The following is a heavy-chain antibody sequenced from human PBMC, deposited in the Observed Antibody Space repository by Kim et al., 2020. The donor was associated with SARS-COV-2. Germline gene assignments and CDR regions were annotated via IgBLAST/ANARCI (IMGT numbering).Heavy chain of an antibody. D-gene: IGHD6-19*01. V-gene: IGHV1-18*01. CDR3: ARVPFSIAVAVVNGPKFDP. J-gene: IGHJ5*02. CDR2: ISAYNGNT. Sequence: ASVKVSCKASGYTFTSYGISWVRQAPGQGLEWMGWISAYNGNTNYAQKLQGRVTMTTDTSTSTAYMELRSLRSDDTAVYYCARVPFSIAVAVVNGPKFDPWGQGTLVTVSS. CDR1: GYTFTSYG.